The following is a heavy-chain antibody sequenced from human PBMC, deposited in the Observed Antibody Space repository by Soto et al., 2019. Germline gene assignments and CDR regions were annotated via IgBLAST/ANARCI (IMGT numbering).Heavy chain of an antibody. CDR1: GGTFSSYA. V-gene: IGHV1-69*01. J-gene: IGHJ4*02. Sequence: QVQLVQSGAEVKKPGSSVKVSCKASGGTFSSYAISWVRQAPGQGLEWMGGAIPIFGTANYAQKFLGRVTIPADEATSSAYVALSSLRSEDTAVYYCAREGPAQFFGYWGQGTLVTV. D-gene: IGHD3-10*01. CDR3: AREGPAQFFGY. CDR2: AIPIFGTA.